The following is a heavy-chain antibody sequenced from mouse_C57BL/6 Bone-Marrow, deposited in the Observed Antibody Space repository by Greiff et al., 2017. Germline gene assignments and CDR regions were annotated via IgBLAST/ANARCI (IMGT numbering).Heavy chain of an antibody. Sequence: QVQLQQPGAELVRPGSSVKLSCKASGYTFTSYWMDWVKQRPGQGLEWIGNIYPSDSETHYNQKFKDKATLTVDKSSSTAYMQLSSLTSEDSAVYYCARSGPPYGWGYWGQGTSVTVSS. D-gene: IGHD1-1*02. CDR3: ARSGPPYGWGY. CDR1: GYTFTSYW. V-gene: IGHV1-61*01. J-gene: IGHJ4*01. CDR2: IYPSDSET.